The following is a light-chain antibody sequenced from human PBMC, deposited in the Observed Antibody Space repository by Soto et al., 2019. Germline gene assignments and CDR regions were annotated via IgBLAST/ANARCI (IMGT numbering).Light chain of an antibody. CDR1: QSISRW. V-gene: IGKV1-5*01. CDR2: DVS. Sequence: DIQMTQSPSTLSASVGDRVTITCRASQSISRWLAWYQQKPGKAPKLLIYDVSNLESGVPSRFSGRGSGTEFTLTISSLQPDDSATYYCQQCSSFWTFGQGTKVEIK. CDR3: QQCSSFWT. J-gene: IGKJ1*01.